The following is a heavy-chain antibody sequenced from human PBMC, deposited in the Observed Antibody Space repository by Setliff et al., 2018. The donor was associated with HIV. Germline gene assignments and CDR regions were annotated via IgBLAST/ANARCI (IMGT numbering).Heavy chain of an antibody. CDR3: ARDWEERADYYDTSGQAQYFQH. J-gene: IGHJ1*01. D-gene: IGHD3-22*01. Sequence: WASVKVSCKASGYSFTSYYVHWVRQAPGQGLEWMGIINPSGGTTSYAQKFQGRVTMTRDTSTSTVYMELSSLRSEETAVYYCARDWEERADYYDTSGQAQYFQHWGQGTLVTVSS. CDR1: GYSFTSYY. V-gene: IGHV1-46*01. CDR2: INPSGGTT.